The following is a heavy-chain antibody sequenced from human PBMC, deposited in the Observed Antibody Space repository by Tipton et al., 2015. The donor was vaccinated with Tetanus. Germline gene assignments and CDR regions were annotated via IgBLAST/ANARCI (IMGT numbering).Heavy chain of an antibody. J-gene: IGHJ6*02. CDR2: IRSKANSYAT. CDR3: TRRSGYPYSYYGMDV. V-gene: IGHV3-73*01. Sequence: GSLRLSCAASGFTFSGSAMHWVRQASGKGLEWVGRIRSKANSYATAYAASVKGRFTISRDDSKNTAYLQMNSLKTEDTAVYYCTRRSGYPYSYYGMDVWGQGTTVTVSS. CDR1: GFTFSGSA. D-gene: IGHD5-12*01.